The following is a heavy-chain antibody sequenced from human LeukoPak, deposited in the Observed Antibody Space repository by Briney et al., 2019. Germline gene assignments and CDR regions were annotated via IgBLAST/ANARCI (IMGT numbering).Heavy chain of an antibody. V-gene: IGHV3-11*01. Sequence: GGSLRLSCAASGFTFSDYYMNWIRQASGKGLEWVSYISISGTTIYYADSVKGRFTISRDNAKNSLYLQMNSLRAEDTAVYYCAREGAHMIAGEGYFDYWGQGTLATVSS. D-gene: IGHD3-22*01. CDR2: ISISGTTI. CDR1: GFTFSDYY. CDR3: AREGAHMIAGEGYFDY. J-gene: IGHJ4*02.